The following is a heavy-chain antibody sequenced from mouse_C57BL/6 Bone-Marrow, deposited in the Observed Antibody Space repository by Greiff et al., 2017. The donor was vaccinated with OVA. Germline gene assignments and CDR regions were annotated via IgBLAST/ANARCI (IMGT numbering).Heavy chain of an antibody. CDR1: GFTFSDYG. D-gene: IGHD3-2*02. J-gene: IGHJ2*01. Sequence: EVKVEESGGGLVKPGGSLKLSCAASGFTFSDYGMHWVRQAPEKGLEWVAYISSGSSTIYYADTVKGRFTISRDNAKNTLFLQMPSLRSEDTAMYYCARSSSGGPYYFDYWGQGTTLTVSS. CDR2: ISSGSSTI. V-gene: IGHV5-17*01. CDR3: ARSSSGGPYYFDY.